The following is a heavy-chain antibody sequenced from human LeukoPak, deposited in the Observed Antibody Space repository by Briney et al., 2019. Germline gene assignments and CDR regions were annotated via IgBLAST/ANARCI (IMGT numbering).Heavy chain of an antibody. J-gene: IGHJ4*02. Sequence: PGGSLRLSCAASGFTFEDYAMPWVRQAPGEGLEGVSGISWNSGRIGYADSVKGRFTISRDNAKNSLCLHMNSLRVEDTAVYYCARVFSHWGWPGDYYFDYWGQGTVVTVSS. CDR3: ARVFSHWGWPGDYYFDY. CDR2: ISWNSGRI. V-gene: IGHV3-9*01. CDR1: GFTFEDYA. D-gene: IGHD3-16*01.